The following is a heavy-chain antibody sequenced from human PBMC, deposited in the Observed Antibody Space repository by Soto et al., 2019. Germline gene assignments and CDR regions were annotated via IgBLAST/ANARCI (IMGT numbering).Heavy chain of an antibody. CDR2: IYYSGSN. V-gene: IGHV4-39*01. CDR1: GGSISNRSHY. D-gene: IGHD3-10*01. Sequence: QLQLQESGPGLVKPSETLSLTCTVSGGSISNRSHYWGWIRQPPGKGLEWIGSIYYSGSNYYNPSLESRVTISVDTSKNQFSLKLSSVTAADTAVYYCARHDYYGSGSYSWGQGTLVSVSS. J-gene: IGHJ5*02. CDR3: ARHDYYGSGSYS.